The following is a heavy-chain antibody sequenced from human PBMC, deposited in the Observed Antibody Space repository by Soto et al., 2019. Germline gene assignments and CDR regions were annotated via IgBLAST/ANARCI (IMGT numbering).Heavy chain of an antibody. CDR2: ILPDDSYT. CDR1: GYSFPRYW. D-gene: IGHD6-13*01. V-gene: IGHV5-51*01. J-gene: IGHJ6*02. Sequence: EYLKLSCKAPGYSFPRYWIGRVRQTPGKGLEWMGIILPDDSYTRYSPSFEGHVTISDDRSTNNAFLHLRSLEASDTATYFCARQGFSKHYYYAVDVWGHGTTVTVS. CDR3: ARQGFSKHYYYAVDV.